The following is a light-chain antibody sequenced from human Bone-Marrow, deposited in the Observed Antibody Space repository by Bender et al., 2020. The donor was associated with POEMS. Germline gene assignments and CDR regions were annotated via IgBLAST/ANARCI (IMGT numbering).Light chain of an antibody. CDR2: SDN. V-gene: IGLV1-44*01. J-gene: IGLJ3*02. CDR1: NSNIGTNA. CDR3: AAWDAGLSGEV. Sequence: QSVLTQPPSASGTPGQRVTISCSGSNSNIGTNAVNWYQQFPGTAPKLLIYSDNQRPSGVPDRICAFKSGTPASLAISGLQSEDEADYYCAAWDAGLSGEVFGGGTKLTVL.